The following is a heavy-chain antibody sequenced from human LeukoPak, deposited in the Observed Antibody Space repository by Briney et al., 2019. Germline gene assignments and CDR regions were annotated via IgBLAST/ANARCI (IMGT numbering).Heavy chain of an antibody. V-gene: IGHV1-69*05. CDR3: ARDFEESRYFDFLFSMGY. CDR1: GGSFSSYA. D-gene: IGHD3-9*01. J-gene: IGHJ4*01. CDR2: VIPLFAST. Sequence: GASVKVSCKASGGSFSSYAHTWVRQAPGQGLEWMGSVIPLFASTKYAQKFQGRVTITTDESTDTVYMELSSLRSEDTAVYYCARDFEESRYFDFLFSMGYWGHGALVTVSS.